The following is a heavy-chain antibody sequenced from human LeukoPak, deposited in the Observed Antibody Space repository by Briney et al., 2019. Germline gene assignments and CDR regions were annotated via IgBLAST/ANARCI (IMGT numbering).Heavy chain of an antibody. V-gene: IGHV3-30*04. D-gene: IGHD3-16*01. J-gene: IGHJ2*01. CDR3: ARSLIPGRWYFDL. Sequence: GGSRRLSCTASGFTFSNYAMSWVRQAPGKGLEWVAAISTDGSYKYHGDSVKGRFTISRDNPMNTLYLQMNGLRPDDTAVYYCARSLIPGRWYFDLWGRGTLVTVSS. CDR2: ISTDGSYK. CDR1: GFTFSNYA.